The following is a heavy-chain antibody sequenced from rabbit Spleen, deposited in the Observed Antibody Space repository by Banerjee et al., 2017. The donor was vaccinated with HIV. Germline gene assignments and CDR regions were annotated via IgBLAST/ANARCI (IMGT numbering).Heavy chain of an antibody. CDR2: IVPIFGVT. CDR1: GFSFSSSD. D-gene: IGHD8-1*01. J-gene: IGHJ6*01. CDR3: ARDTGSSFSSYGMDL. Sequence: QEQLVESGGGLVQPEGSLALTCKASGFSFSSSDYICWVRQAPGKGLEWIGYIVPIFGVTYYANWVNGRFTISSHNAQNTLYLQLDSLTVADTATYFCARDTGSSFSSYGMDLWGPGTLVTVS. V-gene: IGHV1S47*01.